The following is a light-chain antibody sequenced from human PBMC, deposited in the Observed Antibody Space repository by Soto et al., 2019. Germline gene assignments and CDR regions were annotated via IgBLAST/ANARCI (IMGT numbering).Light chain of an antibody. V-gene: IGKV3-15*01. CDR3: LQYNNWPPLT. CDR1: QSVSSN. J-gene: IGKJ4*01. Sequence: EIVMTQSPATLSVSPGERATLSCRASQSVSSNLAWYQQKPGQAPRLLIYGASTRATGIPARFSGSGSGTDLTLTSSSLQSEYFAVYYCLQYNNWPPLTFGGGTKVEIK. CDR2: GAS.